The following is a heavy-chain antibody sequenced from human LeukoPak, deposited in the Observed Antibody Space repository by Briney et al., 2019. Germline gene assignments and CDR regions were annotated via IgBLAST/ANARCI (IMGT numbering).Heavy chain of an antibody. CDR1: GYTFTSYG. CDR2: IIPIFGTA. V-gene: IGHV1-69*05. CDR3: AAHVLEWLLSGSKHDY. D-gene: IGHD3-3*01. Sequence: GASVKVSCKASGYTFTSYGISWVRQAPGQGLEWMGGIIPIFGTANYAQKFQGRVTITTDESTSTAYMELSSLRSEDTAVYYCAAHVLEWLLSGSKHDYWGQGTLVTVSS. J-gene: IGHJ4*02.